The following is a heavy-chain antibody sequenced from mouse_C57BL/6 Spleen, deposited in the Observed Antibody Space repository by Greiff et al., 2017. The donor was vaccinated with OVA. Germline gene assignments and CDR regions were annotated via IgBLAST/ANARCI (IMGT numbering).Heavy chain of an antibody. V-gene: IGHV1-50*01. D-gene: IGHD2-3*01. J-gene: IGHJ3*01. Sequence: VQLQQPGAELVKPGASVKLSCKASGYTFTSYWMQWVKQRPGQGLEWIGEIDPSDSYTNYNQKFKGKATLTVDTSSSTAYMQLSSLTSEDSAVYYCARMDGYLLFAYWGQGTLVTVSA. CDR1: GYTFTSYW. CDR2: IDPSDSYT. CDR3: ARMDGYLLFAY.